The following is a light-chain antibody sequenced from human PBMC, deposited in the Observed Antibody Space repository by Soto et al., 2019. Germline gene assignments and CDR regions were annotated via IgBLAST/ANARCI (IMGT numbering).Light chain of an antibody. Sequence: DIPMTQSPSTLSASVGDRVTITCRASQSISSWLAWYQQKPGKAPKLLIYKASSLESGVPSRFSGSGSGTEFTRTISSLQPDDFATYFCQLYNSWWTFGQGTKLEIK. J-gene: IGKJ2*02. CDR1: QSISSW. V-gene: IGKV1-5*03. CDR2: KAS. CDR3: QLYNSWWT.